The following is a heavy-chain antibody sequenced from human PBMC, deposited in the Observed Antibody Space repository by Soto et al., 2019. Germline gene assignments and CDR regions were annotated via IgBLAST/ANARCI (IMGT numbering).Heavy chain of an antibody. Sequence: VQLVESGGGVVQPGTSLRLSCVGSGFTFRSYVIHWVRQAPGKGLEWVALTSYDGSNKYYDDSVKGRFTISRDNSRNTVDLQMDSLSLEATALYFCARWGTTGGLDVWGQGTLVSVSS. CDR2: TSYDGSNK. D-gene: IGHD3-16*01. CDR1: GFTFRSYV. CDR3: ARWGTTGGLDV. V-gene: IGHV3-30*19. J-gene: IGHJ4*02.